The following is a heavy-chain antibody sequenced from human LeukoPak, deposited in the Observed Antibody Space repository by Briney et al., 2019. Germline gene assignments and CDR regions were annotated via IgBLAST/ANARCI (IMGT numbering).Heavy chain of an antibody. CDR2: ISYSGYT. CDR3: ARRIPSDWYFDY. D-gene: IGHD6-19*01. V-gene: IGHV4-39*01. CDR1: GGSISSSSYY. Sequence: PSETLSLTGTVSGGSISSSSYYWGWIRQPPGKGLEWIGSISYSGYTYYNPSLKSRVTISVDTSRNQFSLKLSSVTAADTAVYYCARRIPSDWYFDYWGQGTLVTVSS. J-gene: IGHJ4*02.